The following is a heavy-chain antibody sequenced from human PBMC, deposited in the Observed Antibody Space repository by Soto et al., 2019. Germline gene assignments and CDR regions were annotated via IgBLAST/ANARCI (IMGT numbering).Heavy chain of an antibody. CDR1: GFTFNNYA. CDR3: ARDGSYGPYYYYYGMDV. D-gene: IGHD5-18*01. V-gene: IGHV3-64*01. Sequence: PGGSLRLSCAASGFTFNNYAMYWVRQAPGKGLKYVSAISSNGGSTYYANSVKGRFTISRDNSKNTLYLQMGSLRVEDMAVYYCARDGSYGPYYYYYGMDVWGQGTTVTVSS. J-gene: IGHJ6*02. CDR2: ISSNGGST.